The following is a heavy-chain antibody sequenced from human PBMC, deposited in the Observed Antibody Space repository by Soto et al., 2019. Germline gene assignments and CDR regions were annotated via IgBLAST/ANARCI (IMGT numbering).Heavy chain of an antibody. CDR2: IYNNGRT. V-gene: IGHV4-59*02. J-gene: IGHJ4*02. Sequence: SETLSLTCSVSGGSVYDFYWNWLRQTPGKGLEWIGNIYNNGRTNYNPSLKNRVTISIDTSKNQFSLHLSSVATADTAMYFCARGHGIYVRFDSWGQGTLVTVSS. D-gene: IGHD3-10*02. CDR3: ARGHGIYVRFDS. CDR1: GGSVYDFY.